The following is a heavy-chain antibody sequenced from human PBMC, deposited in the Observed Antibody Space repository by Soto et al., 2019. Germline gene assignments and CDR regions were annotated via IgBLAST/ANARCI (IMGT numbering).Heavy chain of an antibody. CDR3: ARGITSGSAFDI. CDR2: IWYDGSNK. CDR1: GFTFSSYG. Sequence: QVQLVESGGGVVQPGRSLRLSCAASGFTFSSYGMHWVRQAPGKGLEWVAVIWYDGSNKYYADSVKGRFTVSRDNSKNTLYLQMTSLRAEDTAVYYCARGITSGSAFDIWGQGTMVTVSS. D-gene: IGHD3-10*01. J-gene: IGHJ3*02. V-gene: IGHV3-33*01.